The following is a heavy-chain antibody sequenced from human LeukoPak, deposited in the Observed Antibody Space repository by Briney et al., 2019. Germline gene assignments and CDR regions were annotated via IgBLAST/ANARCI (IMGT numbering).Heavy chain of an antibody. CDR1: GYTFTRYY. Sequence: ASVKVSCKASGYTFTRYYMHWVRQAPGQGLEWMGIINPSGGSTSYAQKFQGRVTMTRDTSTSTAYMELSSLRSEDTAVYYCARDAAAGTENYYYYYMDVWGKGTTVTVSS. CDR2: INPSGGST. V-gene: IGHV1-46*01. J-gene: IGHJ6*03. CDR3: ARDAAAGTENYYYYYMDV. D-gene: IGHD6-13*01.